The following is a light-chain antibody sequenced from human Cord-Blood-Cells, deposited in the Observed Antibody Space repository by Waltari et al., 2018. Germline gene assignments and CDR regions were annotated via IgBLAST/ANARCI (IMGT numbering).Light chain of an antibody. CDR3: QQSYSTPHT. V-gene: IGKV1-39*01. J-gene: IGKJ4*01. Sequence: IQMNPAPSSLSSSVGSRVPNTCRASQSISSYLNWYQQKPGKAPKLLIYAASSLQSGVPSRFSGSGSGTDFTLTISSLQPEDFATYYCQQSYSTPHTFGQGTKVEIK. CDR1: QSISSY. CDR2: AAS.